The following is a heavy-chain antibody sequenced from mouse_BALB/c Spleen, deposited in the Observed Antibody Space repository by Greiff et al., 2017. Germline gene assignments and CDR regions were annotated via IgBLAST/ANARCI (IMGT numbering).Heavy chain of an antibody. J-gene: IGHJ2*01. V-gene: IGHV3-2*02. D-gene: IGHD4-1*01. CDR1: GYSITSDYA. Sequence: EVQLQESGPGLVKPSQSLSLTCTVTGYSITSDYAWNWIRQFPGNKLEWMGYIRYSGSTSYNPSLKSRISITRDTSKNQFFLQLNSVTTEDTATYYCARGVGRRGFDYWGQGTTLTVSA. CDR3: ARGVGRRGFDY. CDR2: IRYSGST.